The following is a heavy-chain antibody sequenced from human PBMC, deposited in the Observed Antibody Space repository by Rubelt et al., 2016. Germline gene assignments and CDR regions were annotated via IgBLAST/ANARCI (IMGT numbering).Heavy chain of an antibody. CDR1: GFTFSSYG. D-gene: IGHD1-1*01. V-gene: IGHV3-30*02. CDR2: IRYDGSNK. Sequence: QVQLVESGGGVVQPGGSLRLSCAASGFTFSSYGMHWVRQAPGKGLEWVAFIRYDGSNKYYADSVKGRFTISRDNSKNTLYLQMYSLRAEDTAVYYCAKVRTGTTALTYYYYGMDVWGQGTTVTVSS. J-gene: IGHJ6*02. CDR3: AKVRTGTTALTYYYYGMDV.